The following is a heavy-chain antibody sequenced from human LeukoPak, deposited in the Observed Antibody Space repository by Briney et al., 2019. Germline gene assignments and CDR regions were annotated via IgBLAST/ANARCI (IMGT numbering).Heavy chain of an antibody. CDR1: GFTFSSYA. J-gene: IGHJ4*02. CDR2: ISYDGSNK. D-gene: IGHD2-15*01. V-gene: IGHV3-30-3*01. Sequence: PGGSLRLSCAASGFTFSSYAMSWVRQVPGKGLEWVAVISYDGSNKYYADSVKGRFTISRDNSKNTLYLQMNSLRAEDTAVYYCARATYWVSWGQGTLVTVSS. CDR3: ARATYWVS.